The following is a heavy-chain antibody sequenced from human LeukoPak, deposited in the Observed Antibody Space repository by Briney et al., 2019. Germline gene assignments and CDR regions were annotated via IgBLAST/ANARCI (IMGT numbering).Heavy chain of an antibody. CDR3: AKDKGLAQFDY. CDR1: GFTFINYG. J-gene: IGHJ4*02. Sequence: PGGSLRLSCEASGFTFINYGMAWVRQTPGKGLEWVSEISGGGSSTYYSDSVKGRFTISRDNSKNTLYLQMNSLRVDDTAVYYCAKDKGLAQFDYWGQGALVTVSS. V-gene: IGHV3-23*01. D-gene: IGHD6-19*01. CDR2: ISGGGSST.